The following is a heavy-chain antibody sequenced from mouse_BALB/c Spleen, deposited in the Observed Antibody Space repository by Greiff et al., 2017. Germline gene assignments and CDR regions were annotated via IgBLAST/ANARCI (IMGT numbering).Heavy chain of an antibody. V-gene: IGHV5-17*02. CDR2: ISSGSSTI. CDR3: ARGGDYDRFAY. D-gene: IGHD2-4*01. CDR1: GFTFSSFG. J-gene: IGHJ3*01. Sequence: EVKLMESGGGLVQPGGSRKLSCAASGFTFSSFGMHWVRQAPEKGLEWVAYISSGSSTIYYADTVKGRFTISRDNPKNTLFLQMTSLRSEDTAMYYCARGGDYDRFAYWGQGTLVTVSA.